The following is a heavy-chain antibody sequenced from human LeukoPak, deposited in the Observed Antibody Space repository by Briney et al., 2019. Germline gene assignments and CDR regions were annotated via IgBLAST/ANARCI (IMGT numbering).Heavy chain of an antibody. CDR3: ARARYYYGSGSYYQRYYYYGMDV. J-gene: IGHJ6*02. Sequence: GGSLRLSCAASGFTVSSNYMSWVRQAPGKGLEWVSVIYSSGSTYYADSVKGRFTISRDNSKNTLYLQMNSLRAEDTAVYYCARARYYYGSGSYYQRYYYYGMDVWGQGTTVTVSS. CDR1: GFTVSSNY. D-gene: IGHD3-10*01. V-gene: IGHV3-66*01. CDR2: IYSSGST.